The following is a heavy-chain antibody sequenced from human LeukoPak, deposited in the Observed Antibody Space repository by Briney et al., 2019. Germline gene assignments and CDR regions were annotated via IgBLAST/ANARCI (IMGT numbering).Heavy chain of an antibody. CDR1: GFTFSSYW. CDR2: INSDGSST. V-gene: IGHV3-74*01. Sequence: GGPLRLSCAASGFTFSSYWMHWVRQAPGKGLVWVSRINSDGSSTSYADSVKGRFTISRDNAKNTLYLQMNSLRAEDTAIYYCAKVGHISSSGDWGQGTLLTVSS. CDR3: AKVGHISSSGD. J-gene: IGHJ4*02. D-gene: IGHD6-6*01.